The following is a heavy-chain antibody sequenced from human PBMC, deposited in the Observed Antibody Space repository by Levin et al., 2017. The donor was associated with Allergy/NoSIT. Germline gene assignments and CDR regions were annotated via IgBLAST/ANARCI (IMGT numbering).Heavy chain of an antibody. CDR3: AKDWGTGRHYYYYYAMDV. J-gene: IGHJ6*02. D-gene: IGHD1-1*01. V-gene: IGHV3-9*01. CDR2: ISWNSDNT. Sequence: GGSLRLSCAASGFNFDDYAMHWVRQVPGKGLQWVAGISWNSDNTNYADAVKGRFTISRDNAKNSLYLQMNSLRAEDTALYYCAKDWGTGRHYYYYYAMDVWGQGTTVIVSS. CDR1: GFNFDDYA.